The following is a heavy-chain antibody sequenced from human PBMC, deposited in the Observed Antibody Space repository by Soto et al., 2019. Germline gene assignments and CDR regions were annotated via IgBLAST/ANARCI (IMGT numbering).Heavy chain of an antibody. J-gene: IGHJ6*02. V-gene: IGHV4-59*01. CDR1: GGSISSYY. Sequence: QVQLQESGPGLVKPSETLSLTCTVSGGSISSYYWSWIRQPPGKGLEWIGYIYYSGSTNYNPSLKSRVTRSVDTSKHQFALKLSSVTAADTVVYYCARDGRDYDCWSGYGGYYGMDVWGQGTTVTVSS. CDR2: IYYSGST. CDR3: ARDGRDYDCWSGYGGYYGMDV. D-gene: IGHD3-3*01.